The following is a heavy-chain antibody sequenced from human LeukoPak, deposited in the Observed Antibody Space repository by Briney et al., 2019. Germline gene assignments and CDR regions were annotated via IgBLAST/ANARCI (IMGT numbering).Heavy chain of an antibody. D-gene: IGHD3-9*01. Sequence: GGSLRLSCVASGFTFSRYWMHWVRQAPGKGLVWVSRINSDGRSTNYADSVKGRFSISRDNAENTSYLQMNSLRVEDTAVYYCVRGADTGYSSDSWGQGTLVTVSS. CDR1: GFTFSRYW. J-gene: IGHJ4*02. V-gene: IGHV3-74*01. CDR2: INSDGRST. CDR3: VRGADTGYSSDS.